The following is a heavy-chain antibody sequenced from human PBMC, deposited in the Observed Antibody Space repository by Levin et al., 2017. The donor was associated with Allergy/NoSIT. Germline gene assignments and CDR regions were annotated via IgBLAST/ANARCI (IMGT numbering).Heavy chain of an antibody. CDR1: GGSISSYNHF. V-gene: IGHV4-30-4*01. CDR2: IGYSGNA. Sequence: SETLSLTCTVSGGSISSYNHFWSWLRQPPGKGLEWIGYIGYSGNAYYNPSLRSRVTLSVDTSKNQFSLMFSSVTAADKAVYFCAREVIAAADSDAFDIWGQGTMVTVSS. D-gene: IGHD6-13*01. J-gene: IGHJ3*02. CDR3: AREVIAAADSDAFDI.